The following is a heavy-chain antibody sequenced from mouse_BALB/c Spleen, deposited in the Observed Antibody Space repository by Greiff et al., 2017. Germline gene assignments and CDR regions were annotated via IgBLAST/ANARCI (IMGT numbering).Heavy chain of an antibody. Sequence: EVKLMESGGGLVQPGGSRKLSCAASGFTFSSFGMHWVRQAPEKGLEWVAYISSGSSTIYYADTVKGRFTISRDNPKNTLFLQMTSLRSEDTAMYYCARGDRYVAMDYWGQGTSVTVSS. D-gene: IGHD2-14*01. CDR2: ISSGSSTI. CDR1: GFTFSSFG. CDR3: ARGDRYVAMDY. J-gene: IGHJ4*01. V-gene: IGHV5-17*02.